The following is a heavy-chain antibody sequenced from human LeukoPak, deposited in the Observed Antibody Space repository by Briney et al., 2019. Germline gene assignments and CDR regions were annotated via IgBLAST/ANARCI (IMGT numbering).Heavy chain of an antibody. V-gene: IGHV3-23*01. J-gene: IGHJ4*02. D-gene: IGHD3-22*01. CDR1: GFTFSSYA. Sequence: GGSLRLSCAASGFTFSSYAMTWVRQAPGKGLEWVSVIRGSSGTTFYADSVKGRFTISRDKSKNTLYLQMNSLRAEDTAVYYCAKGREYGEVVITRSPVDYWGQGTLVTVSS. CDR3: AKGREYGEVVITRSPVDY. CDR2: IRGSSGTT.